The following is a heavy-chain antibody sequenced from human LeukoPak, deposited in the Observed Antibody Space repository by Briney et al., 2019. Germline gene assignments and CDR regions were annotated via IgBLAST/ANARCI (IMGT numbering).Heavy chain of an antibody. CDR1: GFSFDEYV. Sequence: GGSLRLSCVASGFSFDEYVMTWVRQTPGKGLEWVAVVWYDGTSKYYADSVKGRFTISRDNSKNTLYLQMNSLRAEDTAVYYCVRGVNAGLVTVWYFDLWGRGTLVTVSS. J-gene: IGHJ2*01. V-gene: IGHV3-33*08. CDR2: VWYDGTSK. D-gene: IGHD5-18*01. CDR3: VRGVNAGLVTVWYFDL.